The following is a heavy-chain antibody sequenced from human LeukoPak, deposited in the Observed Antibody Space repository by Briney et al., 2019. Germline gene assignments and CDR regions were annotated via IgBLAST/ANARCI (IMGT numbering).Heavy chain of an antibody. Sequence: ASVKVSCKASGYTFTGYHIHWVRQAPGQGLEWMGRINPYGGDTNFAQKFQGRVTMTRDTSITTAYMDLSSITPDDTAVYFCARDQGSLARSWYTGYWGQGTQVTVSS. V-gene: IGHV1-2*06. CDR3: ARDQGSLARSWYTGY. CDR1: GYTFTGYH. J-gene: IGHJ4*02. CDR2: INPYGGDT. D-gene: IGHD6-13*01.